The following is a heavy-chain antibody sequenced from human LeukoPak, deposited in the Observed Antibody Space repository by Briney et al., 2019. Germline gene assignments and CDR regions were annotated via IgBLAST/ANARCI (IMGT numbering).Heavy chain of an antibody. J-gene: IGHJ4*02. CDR2: IYPRDGST. CDR3: ARDQEGFDY. V-gene: IGHV1-46*01. CDR1: GYTFTNNY. Sequence: ASVKVSCKASGYTFTNNYLHWVRQAPGQGLEWMGMIYPRDGSTSYAQNLQGKVTVTRDTSTTTVHMELRGLRSEDTAVYYCARDQEGFDYWGQGTVVTVSS.